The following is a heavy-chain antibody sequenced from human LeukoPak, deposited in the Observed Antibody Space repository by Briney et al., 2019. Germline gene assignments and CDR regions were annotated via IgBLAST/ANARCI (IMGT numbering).Heavy chain of an antibody. CDR2: IYYSGST. J-gene: IGHJ5*02. CDR1: GGSISSYY. Sequence: SETLSLTCTVSGGSISSYYWGWIRQPPGKGLEWIGSIYYSGSTYYNPSLKSRVTISVDTSKNQFSLKLSSVTAADTAVYYCAREPFSGIAVAGRWFDPWGQGTLVTVSS. V-gene: IGHV4-39*07. D-gene: IGHD6-19*01. CDR3: AREPFSGIAVAGRWFDP.